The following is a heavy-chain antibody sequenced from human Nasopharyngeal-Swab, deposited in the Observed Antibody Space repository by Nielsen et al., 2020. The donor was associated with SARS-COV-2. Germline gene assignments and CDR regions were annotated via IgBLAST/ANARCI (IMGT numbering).Heavy chain of an antibody. D-gene: IGHD6-13*01. J-gene: IGHJ6*02. Sequence: GSLRLSCTVSVGSISSSSYYWGWIRQPPGKGLEWIGSIYYSGSTYYNPSLKSRVTISVDTSKNQFSLKLSSVTAADTAVYYCVGSSWYGDYYYYYGMDVWGQGTTVTVSS. CDR1: VGSISSSSYY. V-gene: IGHV4-39*07. CDR2: IYYSGST. CDR3: VGSSWYGDYYYYYGMDV.